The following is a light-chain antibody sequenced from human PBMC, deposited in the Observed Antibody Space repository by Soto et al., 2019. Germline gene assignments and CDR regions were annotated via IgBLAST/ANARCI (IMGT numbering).Light chain of an antibody. V-gene: IGKV1-5*01. CDR1: QSISSW. CDR2: DAS. CDR3: QHYNSYPWT. Sequence: DIQMTQSPSTLSASVGDRVTITCRASQSISSWLAWYQQKPGKAPQLLISDASSLESGGPSRFSVSGSGTEFTLTISSLQPDDFASYYCQHYNSYPWTFGQGTKVEIK. J-gene: IGKJ1*01.